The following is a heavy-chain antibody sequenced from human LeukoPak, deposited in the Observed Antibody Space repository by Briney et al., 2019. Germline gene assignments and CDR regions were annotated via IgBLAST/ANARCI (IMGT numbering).Heavy chain of an antibody. CDR3: GCGDRDSYDRIDQ. CDR2: VSSGDTYT. V-gene: IGHV3-21*01. CDR1: GLTFSKYG. Sequence: PGGSLRLFCAISGLTFSKYGMIWVRQAPGKGVEGVAAVSSGDTYTYYSDSVKGRFTISRDHTWESLNLQMNSLRVEDSAIYYCGCGDRDSYDRIDQWGRGTQVTVSS. D-gene: IGHD5-12*01. J-gene: IGHJ4*02.